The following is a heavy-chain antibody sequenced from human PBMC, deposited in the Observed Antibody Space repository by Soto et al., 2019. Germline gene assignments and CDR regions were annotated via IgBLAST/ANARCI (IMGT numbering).Heavy chain of an antibody. D-gene: IGHD2-2*01. CDR1: GFTFDDYT. CDR2: ISWDGGST. Sequence: PGGSLRLSCAASGFTFDDYTMHWVRQAPGKGLEWVSLISWDGGSTYYADSVKGRFTISRDNSKNSLYLQMNSLRTEDTALHYCAKDHCSSTSCDYYGMDVWAKGPRSPSP. CDR3: AKDHCSSTSCDYYGMDV. V-gene: IGHV3-43*01. J-gene: IGHJ6*02.